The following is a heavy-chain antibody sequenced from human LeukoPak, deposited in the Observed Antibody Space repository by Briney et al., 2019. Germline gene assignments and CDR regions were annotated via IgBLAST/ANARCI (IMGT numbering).Heavy chain of an antibody. CDR2: MYNSGRT. Sequence: PSETLSLTCSVSSYSIRTDYNWGWIGRPPGKGGEWIGIMYNSGRTYYNPSLKSRVTISVDTSKNQFSLKLSSVTAADTAVYYCARTRYYYNSRSYGAPYYFDYWGQGTLVTVSS. D-gene: IGHD3-10*01. V-gene: IGHV4-38-2*02. CDR3: ARTRYYYNSRSYGAPYYFDY. J-gene: IGHJ4*02. CDR1: SYSIRTDYN.